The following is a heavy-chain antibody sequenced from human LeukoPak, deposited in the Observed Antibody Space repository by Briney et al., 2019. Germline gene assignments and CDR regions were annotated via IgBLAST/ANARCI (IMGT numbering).Heavy chain of an antibody. CDR2: ISSSSGYI. D-gene: IGHD6-13*01. Sequence: PGGSLRLPCAASGFAFSTYTMNWVRQAPGKGLEWVSSISSSSGYIYYADSVKGRFTISRDNAKNSLSLQMNSLGAEDTAVYYCARARGHQLVSPLDSWGQGTLVTVSS. CDR3: ARARGHQLVSPLDS. J-gene: IGHJ4*02. CDR1: GFAFSTYT. V-gene: IGHV3-21*01.